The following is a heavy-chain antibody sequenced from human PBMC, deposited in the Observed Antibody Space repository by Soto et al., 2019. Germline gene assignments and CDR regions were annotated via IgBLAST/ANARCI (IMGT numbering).Heavy chain of an antibody. Sequence: QVQLVQSGAEVKKPGSSVKVSCQASGGTFSPYTVNWVRQAPGQGLEWMGRIIPFLGVTNYAQKFQARVTLTAVTSTDAAYMELSGLRFEDTAVYYCARDWESTVSTWSFGAFWGRGTLVTVSS. CDR3: ARDWESTVSTWSFGAF. CDR2: IIPFLGVT. D-gene: IGHD3-10*01. J-gene: IGHJ4*02. V-gene: IGHV1-69*08. CDR1: GGTFSPYT.